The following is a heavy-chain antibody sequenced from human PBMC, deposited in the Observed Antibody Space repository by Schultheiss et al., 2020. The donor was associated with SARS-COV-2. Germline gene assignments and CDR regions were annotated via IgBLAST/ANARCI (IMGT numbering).Heavy chain of an antibody. J-gene: IGHJ4*02. CDR2: IHYSGSS. Sequence: SQTLSLTCTVSGGSISGYYWSWIRQPPGKGLEWIGYIHYSGSSNYDPSLKSRVTISVDTSKNQLSLKLSSVTAADTAVYYCARETAVGSVFDYWGQGTLVTVSS. D-gene: IGHD6-13*01. V-gene: IGHV4-59*01. CDR1: GGSISGYY. CDR3: ARETAVGSVFDY.